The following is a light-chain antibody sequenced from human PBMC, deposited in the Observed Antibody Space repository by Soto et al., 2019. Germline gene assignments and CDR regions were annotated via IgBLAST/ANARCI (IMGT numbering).Light chain of an antibody. Sequence: EIVMPQSPATLSVSPGERASLSCRASQSVSSNLAWYQQKPGQAPRLLIYGASTRATGIPARFSGSGSGTEFTLTISSLQSEDFAVYYCQQYNNWWTFGQGTKVDFK. CDR1: QSVSSN. J-gene: IGKJ1*01. V-gene: IGKV3-15*01. CDR2: GAS. CDR3: QQYNNWWT.